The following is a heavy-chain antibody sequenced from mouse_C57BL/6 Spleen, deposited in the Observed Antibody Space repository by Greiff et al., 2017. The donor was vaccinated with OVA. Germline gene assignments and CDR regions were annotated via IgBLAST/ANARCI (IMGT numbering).Heavy chain of an antibody. D-gene: IGHD1-1*01. Sequence: QVQLQQPGAELVKPGASVKLSCKASGYTFTSYWMHWVKQRPGQGLAWIGMIHPNSGSTNYTEKFKSKATLTVDKSSSTAYMQLSSLTSEDSAGYYCARGDYYGSSYDWYFDVWGTGTTVTVSS. V-gene: IGHV1-64*01. CDR2: IHPNSGST. CDR3: ARGDYYGSSYDWYFDV. J-gene: IGHJ1*03. CDR1: GYTFTSYW.